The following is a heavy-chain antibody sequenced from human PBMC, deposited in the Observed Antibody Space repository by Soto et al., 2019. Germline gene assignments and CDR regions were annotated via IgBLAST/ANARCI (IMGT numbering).Heavy chain of an antibody. D-gene: IGHD2-15*01. CDR1: GFTFSSYA. J-gene: IGHJ3*02. CDR3: AKDLRVAATLSSGAFDI. CDR2: ISGSGGST. Sequence: EVQLLESGGGLVQPGGSLRLSCAASGFTFSSYAMSWVRQAPGKGLEWVSAISGSGGSTYYADSVKGRFTISRDNSKNTLYLQMNSLRAEDTAVYYCAKDLRVAATLSSGAFDIWGQGTMVTVSS. V-gene: IGHV3-23*01.